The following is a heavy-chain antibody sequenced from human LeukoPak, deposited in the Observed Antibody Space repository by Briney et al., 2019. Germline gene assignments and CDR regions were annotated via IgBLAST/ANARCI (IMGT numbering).Heavy chain of an antibody. CDR3: ARLRYYAMDV. V-gene: IGHV3-23*01. Sequence: GGSLRLSCAASGFTFSSYAMSWVRQAPGKGLEWVSAISGSGGSTYYADSVKGRSTISRDNAKNSLYLQMNSLRAEDTAVYYCARLRYYAMDVWGQGTTVTASS. J-gene: IGHJ6*02. CDR2: ISGSGGST. CDR1: GFTFSSYA.